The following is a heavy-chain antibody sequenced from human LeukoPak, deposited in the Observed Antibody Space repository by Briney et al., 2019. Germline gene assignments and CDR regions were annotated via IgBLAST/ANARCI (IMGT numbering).Heavy chain of an antibody. CDR3: AKDRGDIAAAGIDY. CDR2: ISWNSGSI. J-gene: IGHJ4*02. CDR1: GFTFDDYA. Sequence: GGSLRLSCAASGFTFDDYAMHWVRQAPGKGLEWVSGISWNSGSIGYADSVKGRFTISRDNAKNSLYLQMNSLRAEDTALYYCAKDRGDIAAAGIDYWGQGTLVTVSS. V-gene: IGHV3-9*01. D-gene: IGHD6-13*01.